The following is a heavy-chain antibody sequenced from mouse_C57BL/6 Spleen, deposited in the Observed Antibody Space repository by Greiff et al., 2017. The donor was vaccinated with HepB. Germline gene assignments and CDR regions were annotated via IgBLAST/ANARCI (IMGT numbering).Heavy chain of an antibody. CDR3: AREGNYGTPFAY. D-gene: IGHD1-1*01. CDR2: IYPGDGDT. Sequence: QVQLQQSGPELVKPGASVKISCKASGYAFSSSWMNWVKQRPGKGLEWIGRIYPGDGDTNYNGKFKGKATLTADKSSSTAYMQLSSLTSEDSAVYFCAREGNYGTPFAYWGQGTLVTVSA. J-gene: IGHJ3*01. CDR1: GYAFSSSW. V-gene: IGHV1-82*01.